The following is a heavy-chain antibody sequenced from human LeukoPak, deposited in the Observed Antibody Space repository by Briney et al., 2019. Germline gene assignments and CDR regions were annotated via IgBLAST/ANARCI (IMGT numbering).Heavy chain of an antibody. D-gene: IGHD3-22*01. CDR1: GFTFSNAW. V-gene: IGHV3-15*01. J-gene: IGHJ4*02. CDR3: TTGYYYDSSGYPPEIDY. CDR2: IKSKTDGGTT. Sequence: GGSPRLSCAASGFTFSNAWMSWVREAPGKGLEWVGRIKSKTDGGTTDYAAPVNGRFTISRDDSKNTLYLQMNSLKTEDTAVYYCTTGYYYDSSGYPPEIDYWGQGTLVTVSS.